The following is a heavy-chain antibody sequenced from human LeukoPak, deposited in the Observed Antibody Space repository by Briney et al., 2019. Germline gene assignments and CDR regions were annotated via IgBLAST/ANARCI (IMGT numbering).Heavy chain of an antibody. CDR2: IFTSGIT. D-gene: IGHD3-10*01. CDR1: GGSISIYY. J-gene: IGHJ6*03. CDR3: ARESSGTYYNPLGYMDV. V-gene: IGHV4-4*07. Sequence: SETLSLTCTVSGGSISIYYWNRLRQPAGKGLEWIGRIFTSGITNYNPSLKSRVTMSVDTSKNQFSLNLSSVTAADTAVYYCARESSGTYYNPLGYMDVWGKGTTVTVSS.